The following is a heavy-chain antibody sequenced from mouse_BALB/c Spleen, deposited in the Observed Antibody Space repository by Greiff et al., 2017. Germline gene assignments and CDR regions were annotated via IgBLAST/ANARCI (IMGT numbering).Heavy chain of an antibody. J-gene: IGHJ3*01. Sequence: EVKLMESGGGLVKPGGSLKLSCAASGFAFSSYDMSWVRQTPEKRLEWVAYISSGGGSTYYPDTVKGRFTISRDNAKNTLYLQMSSLKSEDTAMYYCARHDDYGVFAYWGQGTLVTVSA. CDR2: ISSGGGST. CDR1: GFAFSSYD. D-gene: IGHD2-4*01. CDR3: ARHDDYGVFAY. V-gene: IGHV5-12-1*01.